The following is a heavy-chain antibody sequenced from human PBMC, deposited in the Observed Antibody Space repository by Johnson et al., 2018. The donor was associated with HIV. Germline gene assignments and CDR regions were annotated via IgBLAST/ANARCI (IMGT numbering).Heavy chain of an antibody. D-gene: IGHD2-15*01. V-gene: IGHV3-23*04. CDR3: EGYCSGGACYSGVSAFDV. CDR1: GFTFSNYA. J-gene: IGHJ3*01. CDR2: IGYSASDT. Sequence: VQLVESGGGLVQPGGSLRLSCAASGFTFSNYAMHWVRQAPGKGLEWVSSIGYSASDTYYADSVKGRFTISRDNSNNRLYLQMNRLRAEDTAIYYCEGYCSGGACYSGVSAFDVWGHGTMVTVSS.